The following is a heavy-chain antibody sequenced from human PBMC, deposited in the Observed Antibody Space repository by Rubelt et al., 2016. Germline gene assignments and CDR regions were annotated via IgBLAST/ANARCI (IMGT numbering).Heavy chain of an antibody. CDR2: MYYVGAT. D-gene: IGHD2-21*01. J-gene: IGHJ3*02. CDR3: VLGVLYSFDI. Sequence: QLQLQESGPGLVKPSETPSLTYINDYYWSWIRQPPGKGLEWIGYMYYVGATNYNPSLKSRVTISVDTSKNQFSLKLSSVTAADTAVYYCVLGVLYSFDIWGQGTFVAVSS. CDR1: NDYY. V-gene: IGHV4-59*01.